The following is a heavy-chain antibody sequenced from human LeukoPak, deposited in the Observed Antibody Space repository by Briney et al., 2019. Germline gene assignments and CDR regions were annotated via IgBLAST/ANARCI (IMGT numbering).Heavy chain of an antibody. CDR3: ARDGGYSYGYYFDY. CDR1: GFTFSSYA. D-gene: IGHD5-18*01. Sequence: GGSLRLSCAASGFTFSSYAMHWVRQAPGKGLEWVAVISYDGSNKYYADSVKGRSTISRDNSKNTLYLQMNSLRAEDTAVYYCARDGGYSYGYYFDYWGQGTLVTVSS. V-gene: IGHV3-30*04. J-gene: IGHJ4*02. CDR2: ISYDGSNK.